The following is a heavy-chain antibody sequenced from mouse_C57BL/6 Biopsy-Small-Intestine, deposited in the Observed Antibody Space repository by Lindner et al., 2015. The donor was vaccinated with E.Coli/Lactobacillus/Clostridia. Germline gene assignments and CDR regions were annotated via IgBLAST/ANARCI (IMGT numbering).Heavy chain of an antibody. J-gene: IGHJ2*01. CDR1: GYSFTGNY. Sequence: QLQESGPELVKSGASVKISCKAAGYSFTGNYMNWVKQSPEKSLEWIGEINPSTGGTTYNQKFRAKATLTIDKSSSTAYMQIKSLTSEDSAVYYCARREVYYFDYWGQGTTLTVSS. V-gene: IGHV1-42*01. CDR3: ARREVYYFDY. CDR2: INPSTGGT.